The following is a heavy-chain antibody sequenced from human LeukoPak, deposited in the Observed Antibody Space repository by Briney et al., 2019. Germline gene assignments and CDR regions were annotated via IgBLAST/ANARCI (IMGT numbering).Heavy chain of an antibody. CDR3: ASGVWFGELGAFDI. D-gene: IGHD3-10*01. J-gene: IGHJ3*02. Sequence: GGSLRLSCAASGFTFSSYGMHWVRQAPGKGLEWVAFIRYDGSNKYYADSVKGRFTISRDNSKNTLYLQMNSLRAEDTAVYYCASGVWFGELGAFDIWGQGTMVTVSS. V-gene: IGHV3-30*02. CDR2: IRYDGSNK. CDR1: GFTFSSYG.